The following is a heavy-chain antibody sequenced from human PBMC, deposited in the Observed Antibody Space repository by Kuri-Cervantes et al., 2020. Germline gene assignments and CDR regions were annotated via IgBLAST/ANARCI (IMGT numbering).Heavy chain of an antibody. Sequence: ESLKISCAVYGGSFSGYYWSWIRQPPGKGLEWIGEINHSGSTNYNPSLKSRVTISVDTSKNQFSLKLSSVTAADTAVYYCARIHRFTIFGVVIPHPRWFDPWGQGTLVTVSS. J-gene: IGHJ5*02. CDR2: INHSGST. CDR1: GGSFSGYY. D-gene: IGHD3-3*01. CDR3: ARIHRFTIFGVVIPHPRWFDP. V-gene: IGHV4-34*01.